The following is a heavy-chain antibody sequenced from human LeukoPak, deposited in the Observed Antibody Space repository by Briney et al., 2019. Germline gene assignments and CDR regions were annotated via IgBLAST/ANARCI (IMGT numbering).Heavy chain of an antibody. CDR3: ARDVHRYDFWSGYPGGEFDP. CDR1: GFTFSSYA. D-gene: IGHD3-3*01. J-gene: IGHJ5*02. V-gene: IGHV3-30-3*01. Sequence: GRSLRLSCAASGFTFSSYAMHWVRQAPGKGLEWVAVISYDGSNKYYADSVKGRFTISRDNSKNTLYLQMNSLRAEDTAVYYCARDVHRYDFWSGYPGGEFDPWGQGTLVTVSS. CDR2: ISYDGSNK.